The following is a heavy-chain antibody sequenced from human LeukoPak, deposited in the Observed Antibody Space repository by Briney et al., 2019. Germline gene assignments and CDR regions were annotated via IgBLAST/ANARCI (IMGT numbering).Heavy chain of an antibody. D-gene: IGHD5-18*01. J-gene: IGHJ4*02. CDR1: GGSISSYY. CDR3: ARAGYSYGTGYYFDY. Sequence: SETLSLTCTVSGGSISSYYWSGIGLPPGKGLEGLGYIYYTGATYYNPSLKSRVTISLDTSKNQFSLKLSSVTAADAAVYYCARAGYSYGTGYYFDYWGQGALVTVSS. CDR2: IYYTGAT. V-gene: IGHV4-59*01.